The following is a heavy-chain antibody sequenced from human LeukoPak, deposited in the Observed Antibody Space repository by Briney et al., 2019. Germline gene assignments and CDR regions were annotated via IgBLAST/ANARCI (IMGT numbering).Heavy chain of an antibody. V-gene: IGHV4-61*08. D-gene: IGHD3-10*01. J-gene: IGHJ4*02. CDR1: GGSVNSGGHF. Sequence: PSETLSLTCTVSGGSVNSGGHFWNWIRQPPGKGLEWIGFIYYSGSTNYNPSLKSRVTTSVDTSKNQFSLKLSSVTAADTAVYYCATARGSGNYYIDYWGQGTPVTVSS. CDR3: ATARGSGNYYIDY. CDR2: IYYSGST.